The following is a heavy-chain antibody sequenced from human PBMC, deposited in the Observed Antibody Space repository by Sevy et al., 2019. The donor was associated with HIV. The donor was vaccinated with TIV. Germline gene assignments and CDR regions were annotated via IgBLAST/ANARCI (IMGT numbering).Heavy chain of an antibody. CDR2: ITSSSHIT. CDR1: GFSFNSYS. Sequence: GESLRLSCEVPGFSFNSYSFNWVRQAPGKGLEWISYITSSSHITYYAESVQGRFTISRDNVKKSLYLQMNSLRVEDTALYYCVRGTGIRNLYYFDHWGQGTLVTVSS. J-gene: IGHJ4*02. CDR3: VRGTGIRNLYYFDH. D-gene: IGHD1-1*01. V-gene: IGHV3-48*01.